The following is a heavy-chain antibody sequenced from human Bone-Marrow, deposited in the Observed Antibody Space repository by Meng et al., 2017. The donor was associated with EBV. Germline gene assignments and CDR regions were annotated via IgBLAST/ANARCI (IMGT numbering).Heavy chain of an antibody. CDR2: LIPMSGAP. J-gene: IGHJ4*02. CDR1: GGTFSSDA. D-gene: IGHD3-10*01. V-gene: IGHV1-69*01. CDR3: ASESGRGYTPDY. Sequence: QVQLGQSGAEGKKPGSSVKVSCQTSGGTFSSDAVSWVRQAPGQGLEWLGGLIPMSGAPNYAQKFQGRVTITADESTSTHYMDLSSLSSEDTAVYYCASESGRGYTPDYWGQGTLVTVSS.